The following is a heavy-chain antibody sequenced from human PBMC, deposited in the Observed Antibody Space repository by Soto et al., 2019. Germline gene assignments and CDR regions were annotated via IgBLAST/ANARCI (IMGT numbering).Heavy chain of an antibody. J-gene: IGHJ3*02. CDR2: INPSGGST. CDR3: ARDSGHYDILTGYSPWAFDI. D-gene: IGHD3-9*01. CDR1: GYTFTSYY. V-gene: IGHV1-46*03. Sequence: ASVKVSCKASGYTFTSYYMHWVRQAPGQGLEWMGIINPSGGSTSYAQKFQGRVTMTRDTPTSTVYMELSSLRSEDTAVYYCARDSGHYDILTGYSPWAFDIWGQGTMVTVSS.